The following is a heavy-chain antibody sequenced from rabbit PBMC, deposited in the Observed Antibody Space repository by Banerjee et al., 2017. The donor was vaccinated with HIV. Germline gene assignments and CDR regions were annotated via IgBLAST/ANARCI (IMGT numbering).Heavy chain of an antibody. Sequence: QEQLEESGGDLVKPEGSLTLTCTASGFSFSNGYVMCWVRQAPGKGLEWIACINTISGDTVYATWAKGRFTISKASWTTVTLQMTSLTAADTASYFCARDFVTAIEDLWGPGTLVTVS. J-gene: IGHJ4*01. CDR3: ARDFVTAIEDL. CDR1: GFSFSNGYV. CDR2: INTISGDT. V-gene: IGHV1S45*01.